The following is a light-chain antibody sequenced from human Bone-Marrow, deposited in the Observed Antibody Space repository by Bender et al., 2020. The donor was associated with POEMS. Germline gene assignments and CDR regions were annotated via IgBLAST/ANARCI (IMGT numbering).Light chain of an antibody. CDR1: SGDVGDYNL. Sequence: QSALTQPASVSGSPGQSITISCTGTSGDVGDYNLVSWYQHLQDKAPNLIIYEVNKRSSGLSNRFSGSRSGNTASLTISGLQAEDEADYYCCSYAGLWVFGGGTKLTVL. J-gene: IGLJ3*02. V-gene: IGLV2-23*02. CDR3: CSYAGLWV. CDR2: EVN.